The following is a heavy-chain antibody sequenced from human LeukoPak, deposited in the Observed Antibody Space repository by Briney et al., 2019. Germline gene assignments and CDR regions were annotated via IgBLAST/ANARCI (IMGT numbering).Heavy chain of an antibody. CDR3: ARELRTDYVWGSYRALDY. Sequence: SVKVSCKASGGTFSSYAISWVRQAPGQGLEWMGGIIPIFGTANYAQKFQGRVTITADESTSTAYMELSSLRSEDTAVYYCARELRTDYVWGSYRALDYWGQGTLVTVS. V-gene: IGHV1-69*13. D-gene: IGHD3-16*02. CDR2: IIPIFGTA. J-gene: IGHJ4*02. CDR1: GGTFSSYA.